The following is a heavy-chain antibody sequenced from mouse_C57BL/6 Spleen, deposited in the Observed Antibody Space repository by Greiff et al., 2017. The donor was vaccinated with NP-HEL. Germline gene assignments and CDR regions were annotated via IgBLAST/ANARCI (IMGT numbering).Heavy chain of an antibody. CDR3: ARGGITTVVGGGFDY. CDR1: GYTFTSYW. Sequence: VQMQQPGAELVRPGSSVKLSCKASGYTFTSYWMHWVKQRPIQGLEWIGNIDPSDSETHYNQKFKDKATLTVDKSSSTAYMQLSSLTSEDSAVYYCARGGITTVVGGGFDYWGQGTTLTVSS. V-gene: IGHV1-52*01. J-gene: IGHJ2*01. D-gene: IGHD1-1*01. CDR2: IDPSDSET.